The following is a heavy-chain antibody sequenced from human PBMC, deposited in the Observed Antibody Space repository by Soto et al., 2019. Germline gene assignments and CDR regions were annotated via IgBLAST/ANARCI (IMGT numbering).Heavy chain of an antibody. CDR3: ARVYGIAVAGTLDY. CDR1: GFTFSSYS. CDR2: ISSSSSTI. Sequence: EVQLVESGGGLVQPGGSLRLSCAASGFTFSSYSMNWVRQAPGKGLEWVSYISSSSSTIYYADSVKGRFTISRDNAKNSLYLQMISLRAEDTAVYYCARVYGIAVAGTLDYWGQGTLVTVSS. D-gene: IGHD6-19*01. J-gene: IGHJ4*02. V-gene: IGHV3-48*01.